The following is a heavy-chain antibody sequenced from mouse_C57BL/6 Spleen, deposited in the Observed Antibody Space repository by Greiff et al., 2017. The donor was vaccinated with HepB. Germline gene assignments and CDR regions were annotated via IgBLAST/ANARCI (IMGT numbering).Heavy chain of an antibody. CDR2: IRLKSDNYAT. V-gene: IGHV6-3*01. D-gene: IGHD1-1*01. CDR3: TGGTTGGYYFDY. J-gene: IGHJ2*01. Sequence: EVMLVESGGGLVQPGGSMKLSCVASGFTFSNYWMNWVRQSPEKGLEWVAQIRLKSDNYATHYAESVTGRFTISRDDSKRSVYLQMNNLRAEDTGIYYCTGGTTGGYYFDYWGQGTTLTVSS. CDR1: GFTFSNYW.